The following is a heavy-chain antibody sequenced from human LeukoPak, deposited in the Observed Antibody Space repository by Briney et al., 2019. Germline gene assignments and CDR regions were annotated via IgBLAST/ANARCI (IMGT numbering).Heavy chain of an antibody. Sequence: GGSLRLSCAASGFTLSSYNMNWVRQAPGKGLEWVSYISSSSTTIYYADSVKGRFTISRDNAKNSLYPQMNSQRAEDTAVYYCARDFLEDSYWGQGTLVTVSS. CDR3: ARDFLEDSY. CDR1: GFTLSSYN. J-gene: IGHJ4*02. D-gene: IGHD3-3*01. V-gene: IGHV3-48*01. CDR2: ISSSSTTI.